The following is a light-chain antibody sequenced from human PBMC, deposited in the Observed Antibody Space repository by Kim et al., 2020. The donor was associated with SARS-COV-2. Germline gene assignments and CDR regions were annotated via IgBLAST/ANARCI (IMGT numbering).Light chain of an antibody. J-gene: IGLJ2*01. CDR1: SSNIGINT. Sequence: QSVLTQPPSASGTPGQRVTISCSGSSSNIGINTVNWYQQRPGTAPKLLIYSNNQRPSGVPDRFYGSKSGTSASLAISGLQSEDEADYYCAAWDDSLNGAVFGGGTQLTVL. CDR2: SNN. CDR3: AAWDDSLNGAV. V-gene: IGLV1-44*01.